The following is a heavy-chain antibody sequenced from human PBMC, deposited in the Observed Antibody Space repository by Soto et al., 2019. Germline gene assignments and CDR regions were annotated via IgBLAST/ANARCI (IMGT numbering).Heavy chain of an antibody. CDR3: ARVGFEFGPNDY. V-gene: IGHV1-18*01. J-gene: IGHJ4*02. D-gene: IGHD3-16*01. CDR1: GYTFISYG. Sequence: QVQLVQSGTEVKKPGASVKVSCKASGYTFISYGISWVRQAPGQGLEWMGWISAYNCDTNYAQKLQGRVTMTTDTSTNTAYMELRSLRSDDTAVYDCARVGFEFGPNDYWGQGTLITVSS. CDR2: ISAYNCDT.